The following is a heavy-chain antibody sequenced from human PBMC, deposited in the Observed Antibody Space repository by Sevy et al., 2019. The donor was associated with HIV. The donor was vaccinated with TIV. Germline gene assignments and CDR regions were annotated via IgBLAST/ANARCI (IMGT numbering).Heavy chain of an antibody. J-gene: IGHJ4*02. CDR3: ARYGLGYCTNGVCSLDY. V-gene: IGHV3-66*01. CDR2: IYRGGTT. D-gene: IGHD2-8*01. CDR1: GSTVSSNY. Sequence: GGSLRLSCAASGSTVSSNYMSWVRQAPGKGLEWVSVIYRGGTTYYADSVKGRFTISRDNSENTQYLQMNSLRAEDTAVYYCARYGLGYCTNGVCSLDYWGQGTLVTVSS.